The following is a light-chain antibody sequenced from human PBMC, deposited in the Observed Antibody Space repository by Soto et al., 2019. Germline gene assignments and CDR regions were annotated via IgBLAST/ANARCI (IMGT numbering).Light chain of an antibody. CDR1: QSFSSN. J-gene: IGKJ4*01. CDR2: GAS. Sequence: EIVLTQSPATLSLSPGERATLSCRASQSFSSNLAWYQQKPGQAPRLLIYGASSRATGIPDRFSGSGSGTDFTPTITRLETEDSAMYYCQQYAYSPLNFGGGTKVDIK. CDR3: QQYAYSPLN. V-gene: IGKV3-20*01.